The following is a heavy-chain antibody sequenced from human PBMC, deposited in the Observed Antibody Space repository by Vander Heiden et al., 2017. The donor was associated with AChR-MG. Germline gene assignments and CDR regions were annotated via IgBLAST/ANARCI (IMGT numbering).Heavy chain of an antibody. Sequence: EVQLLESGGGLVQPGGSLRLSCAASGFTFSSYAMSRVRQAPGKGLEWVSAISGSGGSTYYADSVKGRFTISRDNSKNTLYLQMNSLRAEDTAVYYCVKGAEWAVAGTVDYWGQGTLVTVSS. D-gene: IGHD6-19*01. J-gene: IGHJ4*02. CDR2: ISGSGGST. CDR1: GFTFSSYA. V-gene: IGHV3-23*01. CDR3: VKGAEWAVAGTVDY.